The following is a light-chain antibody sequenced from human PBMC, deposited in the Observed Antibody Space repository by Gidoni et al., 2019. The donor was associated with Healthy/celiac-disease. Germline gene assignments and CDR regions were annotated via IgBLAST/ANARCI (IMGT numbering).Light chain of an antibody. CDR3: QQYGS. V-gene: IGKV3-20*01. CDR2: GAS. J-gene: IGKJ5*01. Sequence: EIVLTQSPGTLSLSPGERATLSCRASQSVSSSYLAWYQQKPGQAPRLLIYGASSRATGIPDRFSGSGSGTDFTLTISILEPEDFAVYYCQQYGSFGQXTRLEIK. CDR1: QSVSSSY.